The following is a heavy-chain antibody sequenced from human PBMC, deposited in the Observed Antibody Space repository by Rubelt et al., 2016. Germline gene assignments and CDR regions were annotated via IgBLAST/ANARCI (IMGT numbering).Heavy chain of an antibody. D-gene: IGHD3-22*01. Sequence: LVQSGAEVKKPGSSVKVSCKASGGTFSSYAISWVRQAPGQGLEWMGRIIPILGIANYAQKFQGRVTITADKSTSTAYMELSSLRSEDTAVYYCATDLGGYYYDSSWGRGWFDPWGQGTLVTVSS. J-gene: IGHJ5*02. CDR3: ATDLGGYYYDSSWGRGWFDP. CDR2: IIPILGIA. CDR1: GGTFSSYA. V-gene: IGHV1-69*04.